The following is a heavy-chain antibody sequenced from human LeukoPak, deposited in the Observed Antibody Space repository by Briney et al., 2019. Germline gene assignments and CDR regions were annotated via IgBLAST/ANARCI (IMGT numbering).Heavy chain of an antibody. D-gene: IGHD5-18*01. V-gene: IGHV1-2*02. J-gene: IGHJ4*02. Sequence: ASVKVSCKASGYTFTGYYMHWVRQAPGQGLESMGWINPNSGGTDYAQKCQGRVTMTRDTSISTAYMELSRLRSDDTAVYYCARDFSGYSYGYSDYWGQGALVTVSS. CDR3: ARDFSGYSYGYSDY. CDR2: INPNSGGT. CDR1: GYTFTGYY.